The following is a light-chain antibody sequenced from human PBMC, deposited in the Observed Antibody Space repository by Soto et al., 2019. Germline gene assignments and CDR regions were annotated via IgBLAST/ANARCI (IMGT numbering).Light chain of an antibody. Sequence: QYVLTQPPSVSGAPGQRVTISCTGSTSNIGAGYDVHWYQQLPGSAPKLLIYTDSNRPSGVPDRFSGSKSGTSASLAITGLQAEDEADYFCQSYDSSLSVVFGGGTKLTVL. CDR3: QSYDSSLSVV. V-gene: IGLV1-40*01. J-gene: IGLJ2*01. CDR2: TDS. CDR1: TSNIGAGYD.